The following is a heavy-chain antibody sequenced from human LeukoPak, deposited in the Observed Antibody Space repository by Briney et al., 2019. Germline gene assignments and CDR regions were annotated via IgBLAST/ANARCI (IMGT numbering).Heavy chain of an antibody. D-gene: IGHD2-2*01. CDR3: ARNLPAADY. CDR2: ISRSSDVI. V-gene: IGHV3-48*04. Sequence: PGGSLRLSCAASGFTFSSYWMSWVRQAPGKGLEWVSYISRSSDVIYYADSVKGRFTISRDNAKNSLYLQMNSLRVEDTAVYYCARNLPAADYWGQRTLVTVSS. CDR1: GFTFSSYW. J-gene: IGHJ4*02.